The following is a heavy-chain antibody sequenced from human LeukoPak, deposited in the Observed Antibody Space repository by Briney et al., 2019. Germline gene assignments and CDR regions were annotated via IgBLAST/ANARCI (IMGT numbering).Heavy chain of an antibody. Sequence: PSETLSLTCTVSGDSINSYYWSWIRQPPGKGLEWIGYIYHSGSTNYNPSLKSRVTILIDTSKNQFSLKLSCLTAADTAVYYCARGRLGELSLFDSWGRGTLVTVSS. CDR2: IYHSGST. J-gene: IGHJ4*02. D-gene: IGHD3-16*02. V-gene: IGHV4-59*01. CDR3: ARGRLGELSLFDS. CDR1: GDSINSYY.